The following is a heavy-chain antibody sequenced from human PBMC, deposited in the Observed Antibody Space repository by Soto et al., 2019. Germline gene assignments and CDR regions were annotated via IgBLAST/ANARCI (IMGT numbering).Heavy chain of an antibody. Sequence: SETLSLTCTVSGGSISSGGYYWSWIRQHPGKGLEWIGYIYYSGSTYYNPSLKSRVTISVDTSKNQFSLKLSSVTAADTAVYYCARETTLEWLLYRASGGMDVWGQGTTVTVS. J-gene: IGHJ6*02. CDR2: IYYSGST. CDR3: ARETTLEWLLYRASGGMDV. CDR1: GGSISSGGYY. D-gene: IGHD3-3*01. V-gene: IGHV4-31*03.